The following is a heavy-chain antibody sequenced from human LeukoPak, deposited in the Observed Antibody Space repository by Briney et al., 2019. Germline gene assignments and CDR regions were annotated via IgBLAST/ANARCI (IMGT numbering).Heavy chain of an antibody. J-gene: IGHJ4*02. V-gene: IGHV4-59*01. D-gene: IGHD2-15*01. CDR1: GGSISTYY. CDR2: IYCSGRT. Sequence: PSETLSLTCTVSGGSISTYYWSWIRQPPGEGRGWGGYIYCSGRTNYHPSLQSRVTISADTSNNQFSLKLSSVTAADTAVYYCARDPRGCSGGSCYSIWGQGTLVTVSS. CDR3: ARDPRGCSGGSCYSI.